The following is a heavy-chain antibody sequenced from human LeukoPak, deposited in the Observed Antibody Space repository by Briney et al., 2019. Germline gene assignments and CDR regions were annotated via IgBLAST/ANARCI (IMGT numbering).Heavy chain of an antibody. V-gene: IGHV4-59*01. CDR2: IYYSGST. CDR3: ARADFWSGYPKFDP. J-gene: IGHJ5*02. Sequence: KTSETLSLTCTVSGGSISSYYWSWIRQPPGKGLEWIGYIYYSGSTNYNPSLKSRVTISVDTSKNQFSLKLSSVTAADTAVYYCARADFWSGYPKFDPWGQGTLVTVSS. D-gene: IGHD3-3*01. CDR1: GGSISSYY.